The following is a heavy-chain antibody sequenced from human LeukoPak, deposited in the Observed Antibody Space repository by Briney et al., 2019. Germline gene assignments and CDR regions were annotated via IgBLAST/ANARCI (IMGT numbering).Heavy chain of an antibody. CDR1: GFTFSSYG. CDR2: IRYDGSNK. J-gene: IGHJ5*02. V-gene: IGHV3-30*02. Sequence: GGSLRLSCAASGFTFSSYGMHWVRQAPGKGLEWVAFIRYDGSNKYYADSVKGRFTISRDYSKNTLYLQMNSLRAEDTAVYYCAKVHCSSTSCSNWFDPWGQGTLVTVSS. CDR3: AKVHCSSTSCSNWFDP. D-gene: IGHD2-2*01.